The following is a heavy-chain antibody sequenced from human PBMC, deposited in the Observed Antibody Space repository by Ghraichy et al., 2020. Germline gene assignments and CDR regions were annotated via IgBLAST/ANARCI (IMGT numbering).Heavy chain of an antibody. CDR1: GGSFSGYI. V-gene: IGHV4-34*01. D-gene: IGHD6-6*01. CDR3: AGRRAAPNYWFFDL. CDR2: VNHGGST. J-gene: IGHJ2*01. Sequence: SETLSLSCAVYGGSFSGYIWSWIRRPRGMGLEWIGEVNHGGSTNYNPSLKSRVTISVDTSKNQFSLKLRSLTAADTAVYYCAGRRAAPNYWFFDLWGRGTLVTVSS.